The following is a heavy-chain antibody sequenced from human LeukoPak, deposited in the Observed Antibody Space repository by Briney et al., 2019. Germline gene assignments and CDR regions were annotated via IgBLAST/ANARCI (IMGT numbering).Heavy chain of an antibody. J-gene: IGHJ4*02. Sequence: GGSLRLSCAASGFTFSSYWMHWVRQGPGKGLVWVSRINSDGSSTSYADSVKGRFTISRDNAKNTLYLQMNSLRAEDTAVYYCARVSTYSAIDYWGQGTLVTVSS. D-gene: IGHD1-26*01. CDR1: GFTFSSYW. V-gene: IGHV3-74*01. CDR2: INSDGSST. CDR3: ARVSTYSAIDY.